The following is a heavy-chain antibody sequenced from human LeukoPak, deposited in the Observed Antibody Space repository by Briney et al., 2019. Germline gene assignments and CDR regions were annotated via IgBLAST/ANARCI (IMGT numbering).Heavy chain of an antibody. Sequence: SVKVSCKAFGFTFTSTAVQWVRQARGQRLEWIGWILVGSGNTNYAQMFQERVTLTWDVSTSTAYMVLSSLRSEDTAIYYCASDPPYTSSSAWWGQGTLVTVSS. CDR2: ILVGSGNT. CDR1: GFTFTSTA. D-gene: IGHD2-2*01. V-gene: IGHV1-58*01. CDR3: ASDPPYTSSSAW. J-gene: IGHJ4*02.